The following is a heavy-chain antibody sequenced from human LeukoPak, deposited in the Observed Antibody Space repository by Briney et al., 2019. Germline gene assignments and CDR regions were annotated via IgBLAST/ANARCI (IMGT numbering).Heavy chain of an antibody. CDR2: INPNSGGT. V-gene: IGHV1-2*02. CDR1: GYTFTGYY. Sequence: ASVKVSCKASGYTFTGYYMHWVRQAPGQGLEWMGWINPNSGGTNYAQKFQGRVTMTRDTSISTAYMELSRLRSDDTAVYYCARVLGSSSVYYYCYYMDVWGKGTTVTVSS. J-gene: IGHJ6*03. CDR3: ARVLGSSSVYYYCYYMDV. D-gene: IGHD6-6*01.